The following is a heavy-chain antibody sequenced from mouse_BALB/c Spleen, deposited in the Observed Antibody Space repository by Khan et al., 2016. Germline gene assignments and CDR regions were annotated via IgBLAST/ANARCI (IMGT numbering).Heavy chain of an antibody. CDR3: GRDRVDY. Sequence: QVQLQQSGAELAKPGASVKMSCTAAGYTFTSYWMHWINQRTGQGLEWIGYINPTSGYTDYNQKFKDKATLTADKSSSTAYMQLSSLTSDDSAVFYCGRDRVDYWGQGTALTVSS. V-gene: IGHV1-7*01. J-gene: IGHJ2*01. CDR2: INPTSGYT. CDR1: GYTFTSYW.